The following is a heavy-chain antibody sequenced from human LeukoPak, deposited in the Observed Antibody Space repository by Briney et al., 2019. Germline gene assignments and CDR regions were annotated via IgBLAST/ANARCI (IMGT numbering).Heavy chain of an antibody. Sequence: ASVKVSCKASGYTFTSYYIHWVRQAPGQGLEWMGVINPSGGSTSFAQKFQARLTMTRDTSTSTVYMELSGLRSEDTAVYYCAREIVVVPDAMGFDPWGQGTQVIVSS. CDR2: INPSGGST. D-gene: IGHD2-2*01. J-gene: IGHJ5*02. CDR3: AREIVVVPDAMGFDP. V-gene: IGHV1-46*01. CDR1: GYTFTSYY.